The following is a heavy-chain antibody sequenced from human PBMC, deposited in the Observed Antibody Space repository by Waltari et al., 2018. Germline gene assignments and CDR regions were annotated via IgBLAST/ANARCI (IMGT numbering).Heavy chain of an antibody. V-gene: IGHV1-8*03. D-gene: IGHD2-2*01. CDR3: ARAVRYQLLSDF. CDR1: GYTFSNYD. Sequence: QVQLVQSGAEVKNPGASVKRSCKTSGYTFSNYDVSWVRQAPGRGLEWMGWMNPNSGNLGFAQGFQGRVMCTADTSTTTAYMELTNLRSDDTAIYFCARAVRYQLLSDFWGQGTLVTVSS. CDR2: MNPNSGNL. J-gene: IGHJ4*02.